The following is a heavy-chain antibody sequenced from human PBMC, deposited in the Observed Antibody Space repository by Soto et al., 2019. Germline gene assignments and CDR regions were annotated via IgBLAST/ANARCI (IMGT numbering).Heavy chain of an antibody. CDR3: ARYAGSSSWYSRSPTDY. V-gene: IGHV5-51*01. CDR1: GYSFTSYW. J-gene: IGHJ4*02. CDR2: IYPGDSDT. D-gene: IGHD6-13*01. Sequence: GESLKISCKGSGYSFTSYWIGWERQMPGKGLEWMGIIYPGDSDTRYSPSFQGQVTISADKSISTAYLQWSSLKASDTAMYYCARYAGSSSWYSRSPTDYWGQGTLVTVS.